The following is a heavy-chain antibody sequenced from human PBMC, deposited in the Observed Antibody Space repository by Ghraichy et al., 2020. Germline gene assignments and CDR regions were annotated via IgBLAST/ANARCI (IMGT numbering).Heavy chain of an antibody. V-gene: IGHV3-74*01. CDR3: ARGARYSGHDSDS. CDR1: GFTFSSYW. J-gene: IGHJ4*02. CDR2: INPDGSSR. D-gene: IGHD5-12*01. Sequence: LSLTCAASGFTFSSYWMHWVRQAPGKGLVWVSRINPDGSSRNYADSVKGRFTISRDNAKNTLYLQMNSLGAEDTAMYYCARGARYSGHDSDSWGQGTLVTVSS.